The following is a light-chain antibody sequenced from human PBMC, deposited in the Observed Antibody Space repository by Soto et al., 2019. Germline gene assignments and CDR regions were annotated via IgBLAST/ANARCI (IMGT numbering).Light chain of an antibody. V-gene: IGLV2-14*01. CDR2: EVS. CDR1: SSDVGAYNY. Sequence: QYVLTQPASVSLSPGQSITISCTGTSSDVGAYNYVSWFQQHPGKAPTLIISEVSNRPSGVSNRFSGSKSGNAASLTISGLQAEDEADYFCFSFTTDWTHVFGTGTKVTVL. CDR3: FSFTTDWTHV. J-gene: IGLJ1*01.